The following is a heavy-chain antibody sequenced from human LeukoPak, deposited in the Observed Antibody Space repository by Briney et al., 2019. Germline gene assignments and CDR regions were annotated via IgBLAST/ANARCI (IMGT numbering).Heavy chain of an antibody. CDR3: ARPTYGSGSYTYYFDY. Sequence: GESLKISCKGSGYSFTTYWISWVRQMPGKGLEWMGIIYPGDSDTTYSPSFQGQVTISADKSISTAYLQWSSLKASDSAMYYCARPTYGSGSYTYYFDYWGQGTLVTVSS. D-gene: IGHD3-10*01. CDR2: IYPGDSDT. CDR1: GYSFTTYW. V-gene: IGHV5-51*01. J-gene: IGHJ4*02.